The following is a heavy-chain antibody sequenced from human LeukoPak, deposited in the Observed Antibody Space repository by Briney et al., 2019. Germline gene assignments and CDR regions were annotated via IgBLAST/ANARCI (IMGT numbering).Heavy chain of an antibody. CDR3: ARNHGSSGYSFDY. D-gene: IGHD3-22*01. CDR2: ICDGDSDS. Sequence: GDSLKIFCKASGYSFTRYWIGWVRQVPGKGLEGMGIICDGDSDSRYSPSLQSQVTIPADKPICTAYPQWSSLKASDSALYYCARNHGSSGYSFDYWGQGTLVTVSS. J-gene: IGHJ4*02. CDR1: GYSFTRYW. V-gene: IGHV5-51*04.